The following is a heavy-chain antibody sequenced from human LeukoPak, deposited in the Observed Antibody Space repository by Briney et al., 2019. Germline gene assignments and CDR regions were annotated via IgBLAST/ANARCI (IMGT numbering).Heavy chain of an antibody. CDR2: INPNSGGT. D-gene: IGHD4-17*01. CDR1: GCTFTDYY. V-gene: IGHV1-2*02. CDR3: AREGDYGDYVSTPPY. J-gene: IGHJ4*02. Sequence: GASVNVSCKASGCTFTDYYMHGVGPAAARGGAGVGWINPNSGGTNYAQKFQGRVTMTRDTSISTAYMELSRLRSDGTAVYFCAREGDYGDYVSTPPYWGQGTLVTVSS.